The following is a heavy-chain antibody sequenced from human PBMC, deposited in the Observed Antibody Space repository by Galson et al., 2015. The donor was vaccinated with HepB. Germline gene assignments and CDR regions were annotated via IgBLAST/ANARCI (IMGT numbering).Heavy chain of an antibody. CDR3: AKVQATTVRGLIDF. V-gene: IGHV3-30*18. CDR2: ISLDGNCI. CDR1: GFSLSTYW. D-gene: IGHD3-10*01. Sequence: SLRLSCAASGFSLSTYWMTWVRQAPGRGLEWVAVISLDGNCIEYSDSVKGRFTISRDNLKNTLYLQMTSLRVEDTAVYYCAKVQATTVRGLIDFWGHGTLVIVSS. J-gene: IGHJ4*01.